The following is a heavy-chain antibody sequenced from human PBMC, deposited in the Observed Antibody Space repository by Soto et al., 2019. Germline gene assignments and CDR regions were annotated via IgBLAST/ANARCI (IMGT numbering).Heavy chain of an antibody. D-gene: IGHD3-22*01. CDR1: GFTFSSYG. CDR2: ISYDGSNK. J-gene: IGHJ4*02. Sequence: QVQLVESGGGVVQPGRSLRLSCAASGFTFSSYGMHWVRQAPGKGLEWVAVISYDGSNKYYADSVKGRFTISRDNSKNTXYXXMNSLRAEDTAVYYCAKDRSSITMIVVVITHEYDYWGQGTLVTVSS. V-gene: IGHV3-30*18. CDR3: AKDRSSITMIVVVITHEYDY.